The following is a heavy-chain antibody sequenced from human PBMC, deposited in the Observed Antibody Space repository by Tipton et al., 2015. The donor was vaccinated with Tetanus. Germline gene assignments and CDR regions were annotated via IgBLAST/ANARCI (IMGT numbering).Heavy chain of an antibody. V-gene: IGHV4-30-4*01. CDR2: IYYSGST. J-gene: IGHJ3*02. Sequence: TLSLTCTVSGGPISSGDYYWSWIRQPPGKGLEWIGYIYYSGSTYYNPSLKSRVTISVDTSKNQFSLKLSSVTAADTAVYYCARTKDSGAFDIWGQGTMVTVSS. CDR1: GGPISSGDYY. D-gene: IGHD3-10*01. CDR3: ARTKDSGAFDI.